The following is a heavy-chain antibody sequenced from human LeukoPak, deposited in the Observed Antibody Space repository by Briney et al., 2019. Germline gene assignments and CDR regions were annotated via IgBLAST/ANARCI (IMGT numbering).Heavy chain of an antibody. CDR2: INPNSGGT. CDR1: GYTFTGYY. J-gene: IGHJ5*02. D-gene: IGHD2/OR15-2a*01. CDR3: ARDPIRSPFRWFDP. Sequence: ASVKVSCKASGYTFTGYYMHWVRQAPGQGLEWMGRINPNSGGTNYAQKFQGRVTMTTDTSTSTAYMELRSLRSDDTAVYYCARDPIRSPFRWFDPWGQGTLVTVSS. V-gene: IGHV1-2*06.